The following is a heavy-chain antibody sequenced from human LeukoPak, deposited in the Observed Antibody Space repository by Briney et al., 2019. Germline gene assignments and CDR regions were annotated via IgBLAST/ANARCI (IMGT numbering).Heavy chain of an antibody. Sequence: ASVKVSCKASGYTFSDYYIHWVRQAPGQGLEWMGWINPNSGGTNYAQKFQGRVTMTKDTSISTAYMELSRLRSDDTAVYFCARAIAVVDYWGQGTLVTVSS. CDR2: INPNSGGT. CDR3: ARAIAVVDY. V-gene: IGHV1-2*02. CDR1: GYTFSDYY. D-gene: IGHD6-19*01. J-gene: IGHJ4*02.